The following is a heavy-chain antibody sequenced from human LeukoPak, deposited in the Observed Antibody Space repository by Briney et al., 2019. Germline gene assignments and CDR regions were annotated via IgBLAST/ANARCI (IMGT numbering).Heavy chain of an antibody. J-gene: IGHJ6*03. CDR2: IYTSGST. CDR1: GGSISSYY. V-gene: IGHV4-4*07. Sequence: SETLSLTCTVSGGSISSYYWGWIRQPAGKGLEWIGRIYTSGSTNYNPSLKSRVTMSVDTSKNQFSLKLSSVTAADTAVYYCAREDRLQGHRYGYYYYYYYMDVWGKGTTVTISS. CDR3: AREDRLQGHRYGYYYYYYYMDV. D-gene: IGHD5-18*01.